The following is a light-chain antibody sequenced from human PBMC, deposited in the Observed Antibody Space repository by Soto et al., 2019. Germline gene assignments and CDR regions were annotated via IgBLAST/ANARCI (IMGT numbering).Light chain of an antibody. J-gene: IGKJ5*01. Sequence: IVLTQSVAPLYFPPGERATLSCRFSQSVSSTYLGWYQKQPGQPPRLIMAGTSNRATGTPDRFSGSGSGTDFTLTSSRLEPDDLTVYCCQRYASPPITFGQGTRLENK. V-gene: IGKV3-20*01. CDR3: QRYASPPIT. CDR2: GTS. CDR1: QSVSSTY.